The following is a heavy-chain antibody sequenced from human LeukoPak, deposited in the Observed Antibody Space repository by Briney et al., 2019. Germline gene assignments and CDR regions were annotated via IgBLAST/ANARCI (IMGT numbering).Heavy chain of an antibody. J-gene: IGHJ6*02. Sequence: ASVKVSCKASGYTFTSYGISWVRQAPGQGLEWMGWISAFNGNTNYAQKLQGRVTMTTDTSTSTAYMELRSLRSDDTAVYYCARGYYGFWSGYSLGYYYYYYGMDVWGQGTTVTVSS. V-gene: IGHV1-18*01. CDR2: ISAFNGNT. D-gene: IGHD3-3*01. CDR1: GYTFTSYG. CDR3: ARGYYGFWSGYSLGYYYYYYGMDV.